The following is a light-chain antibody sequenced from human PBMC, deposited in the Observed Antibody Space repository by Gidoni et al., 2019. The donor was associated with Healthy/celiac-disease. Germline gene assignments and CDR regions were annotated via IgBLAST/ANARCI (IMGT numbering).Light chain of an antibody. V-gene: IGKV1-39*01. CDR3: QQSYSTPQIT. Sequence: DIQMTQSPSSLSASVGDRVPITCRASQSISSDLNWYQQKPGKAPKLLIYAASSLQSGVPSRFSGSGAGTDFTLTISSLQPEDFATYYCQQSYSTPQITLGQGTRLEIK. CDR1: QSISSD. J-gene: IGKJ5*01. CDR2: AAS.